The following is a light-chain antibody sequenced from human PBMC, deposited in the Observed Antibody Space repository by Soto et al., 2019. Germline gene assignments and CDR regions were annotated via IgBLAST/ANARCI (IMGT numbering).Light chain of an antibody. CDR1: QTVGSNY. V-gene: IGKV3-20*01. CDR2: GAS. CDR3: QQYGRSPHA. J-gene: IGKJ2*01. Sequence: ELVLTQSPGTLSLSPGERATLSCRASQTVGSNYLAWYQQKPGQAPRLLIYGASSRATGIPDRFSGSGSGTDFTLTISRLEPEDFAVYYCQQYGRSPHAFGQGTKLEIK.